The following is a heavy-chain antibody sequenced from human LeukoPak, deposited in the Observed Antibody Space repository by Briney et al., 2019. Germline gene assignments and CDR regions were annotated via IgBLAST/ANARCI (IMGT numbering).Heavy chain of an antibody. CDR3: AKDAGPQQLVFFDS. CDR1: GFTFAVFG. CDR2: ISADGNNI. V-gene: IGHV3-23*01. Sequence: GGSLRLSCTATGFTFAVFGMAWVRQAPGRGLEWVSTISADGNNIHQADSVKGRFSISRDNSGGTLYLEMNSLRAGDTAIYYCAKDAGPQQLVFFDSWGQGTLVAVSS. D-gene: IGHD6-6*01. J-gene: IGHJ4*02.